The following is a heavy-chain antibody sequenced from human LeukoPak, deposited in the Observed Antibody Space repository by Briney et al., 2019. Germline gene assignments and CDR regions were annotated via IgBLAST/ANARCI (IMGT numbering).Heavy chain of an antibody. V-gene: IGHV1-69*04. D-gene: IGHD1-26*01. CDR2: IIPILGIA. CDR1: GGTFSSYA. Sequence: SVKVSCKASGGTFSSYAISWVRQAPGQGLEWMGRIIPILGIANYAQKFQGRVTITADKSTSTAYMELSSLRSEDTAVYYCARDGPGAKADANYFDYWGQGTLVTVSS. J-gene: IGHJ4*02. CDR3: ARDGPGAKADANYFDY.